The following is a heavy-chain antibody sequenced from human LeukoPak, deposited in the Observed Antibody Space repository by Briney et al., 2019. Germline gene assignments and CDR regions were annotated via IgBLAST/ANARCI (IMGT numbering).Heavy chain of an antibody. J-gene: IGHJ6*03. CDR3: ARVFGYYYFYMDV. V-gene: IGHV1-18*01. Sequence: SVKVSCKASGYTFTSYAMNWVRQARGQGLEWMGWISPENGDTNYAQTFQDRVTMTTDTSTNTAYMELRSLTSDDTAVYFCARVFGYYYFYMDVWGEGTTVIISS. D-gene: IGHD3/OR15-3a*01. CDR2: ISPENGDT. CDR1: GYTFTSYA.